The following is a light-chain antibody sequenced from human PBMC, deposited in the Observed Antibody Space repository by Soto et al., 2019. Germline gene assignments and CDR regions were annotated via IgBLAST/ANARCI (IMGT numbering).Light chain of an antibody. CDR1: QSVSSSY. CDR3: QQYGSSPWT. J-gene: IGKJ1*01. Sequence: EIVLTQSPGTLSLSPGERATLSCRASQSVSSSYLAWYQQKPGQAPRLLTYGASSRATGIPDRFSGSGSGTDFTLTISRLEPEDFAVYYCQQYGSSPWTFGQATKMEIK. V-gene: IGKV3-20*01. CDR2: GAS.